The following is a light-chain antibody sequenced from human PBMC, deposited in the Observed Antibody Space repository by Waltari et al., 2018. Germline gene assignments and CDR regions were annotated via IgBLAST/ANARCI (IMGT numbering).Light chain of an antibody. V-gene: IGKV3-20*01. CDR3: QYYGASPPMYT. J-gene: IGKJ2*01. Sequence: RTSQSDSNTYITTFRRQPSQHTCLLTYGASTTATCIPDRLSGSGSETEFAHTISRLETEDFAVYYCQYYGASPPMYTFDQGTKVEIK. CDR1: QSDSNTY. CDR2: GAS.